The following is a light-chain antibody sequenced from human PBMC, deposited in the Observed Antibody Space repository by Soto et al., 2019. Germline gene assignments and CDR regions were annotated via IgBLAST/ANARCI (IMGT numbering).Light chain of an antibody. CDR1: QSLNTC. CDR2: KAS. J-gene: IGKJ1*01. V-gene: IGKV1-5*03. Sequence: DIQMAQSPSTLSASVGDRVACSCRASQSLNTCLAWYQQKPGKAPKLLIYKASTLEVGVPSRFSGSGSGTEFTLTISTLQPSDFATYYCQQYNSYPWTFGQGTKVDIK. CDR3: QQYNSYPWT.